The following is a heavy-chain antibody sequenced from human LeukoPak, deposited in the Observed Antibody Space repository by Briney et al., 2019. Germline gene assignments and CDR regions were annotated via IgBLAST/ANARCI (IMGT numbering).Heavy chain of an antibody. CDR1: GHTFTSYD. V-gene: IGHV1-8*01. Sequence: ASVKVSCKASGHTFTSYDINWVRQATGQGLEWMGWMNPNSGNTGYAQKFQGRVTMTRNTSISTAYMELSSLRSEDTAVYYCARTYGGNAGDAFDIWGQGTMVTVSS. CDR3: ARTYGGNAGDAFDI. CDR2: MNPNSGNT. D-gene: IGHD4-23*01. J-gene: IGHJ3*02.